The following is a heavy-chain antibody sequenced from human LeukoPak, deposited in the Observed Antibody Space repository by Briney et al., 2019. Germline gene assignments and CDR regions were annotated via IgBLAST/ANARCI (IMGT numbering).Heavy chain of an antibody. CDR3: ARERDASDAFDI. D-gene: IGHD5-24*01. CDR1: GFTFSSYS. V-gene: IGHV3-21*01. CDR2: ISSSSSYI. Sequence: GGSLRISCTASGFTFSSYSMNWVRQAPGKGLEWVSSISSSSSYIYYADSVKGRFTISRDNAKNSLYLQMKSPRAEDTAVYYCARERDASDAFDIWGQGTMVTVSS. J-gene: IGHJ3*02.